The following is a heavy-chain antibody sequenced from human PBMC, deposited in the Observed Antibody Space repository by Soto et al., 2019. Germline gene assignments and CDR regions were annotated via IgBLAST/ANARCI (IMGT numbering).Heavy chain of an antibody. CDR1: GYTFTDYY. V-gene: IGHV1-18*04. Sequence: ASVKVSCKASGYTFTDYYMHWVRQAPGQGLEWMGWISAYNGNTNYAQKLQGRVTMTTDTSTSTAYMELRSLRSDDTAVYYCARPEYSTLWSRKYGTDVWGQGTTVTVSS. CDR3: ARPEYSTLWSRKYGTDV. CDR2: ISAYNGNT. J-gene: IGHJ6*02. D-gene: IGHD6-6*01.